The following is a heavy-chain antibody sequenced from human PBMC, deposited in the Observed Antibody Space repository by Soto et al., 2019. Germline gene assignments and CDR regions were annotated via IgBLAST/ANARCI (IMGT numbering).Heavy chain of an antibody. J-gene: IGHJ5*02. CDR3: ARDICSRTNCRIEP. V-gene: IGHV1-3*01. CDR1: GYTFPNYA. CDR2: INVGNGDT. D-gene: IGHD2-2*01. Sequence: QLLQSGAEVKKPGASLRVSCKASGYTFPNYAMHWVRQAPGQSPEWMGWINVGNGDTRFSQKFRGRGSITRDTSANTVYLDMSRLRSEDTAVYYCARDICSRTNCRIEPWGQGTLVSVSP.